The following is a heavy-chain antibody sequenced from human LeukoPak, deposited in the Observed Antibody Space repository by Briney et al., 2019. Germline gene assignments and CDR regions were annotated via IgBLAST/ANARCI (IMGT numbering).Heavy chain of an antibody. J-gene: IGHJ4*02. Sequence: PGGSLRLSCVGSGFSFSTYAMSWVRQAPGKGLEWVSGINNSGGDTYYADSVKGRFTISRDNSKNTLSLQMNSLRAEDTAVYYCARASFGVIVGPDYWGQGTLVTVSS. CDR2: INNSGGDT. D-gene: IGHD3-3*01. V-gene: IGHV3-23*01. CDR3: ARASFGVIVGPDY. CDR1: GFSFSTYA.